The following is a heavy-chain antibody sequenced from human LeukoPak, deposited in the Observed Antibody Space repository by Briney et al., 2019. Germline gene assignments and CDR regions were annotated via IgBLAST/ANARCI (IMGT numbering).Heavy chain of an antibody. J-gene: IGHJ4*02. CDR2: MNPNSGNT. V-gene: IGHV1-8*01. CDR1: GYTFTSYD. CDR3: ARGHRIAVAGRGGGVGNY. D-gene: IGHD6-19*01. Sequence: ASVTVSCKASGYTFTSYDINWVRQATGQGPEWMGWMNPNSGNTGYAQKFQGRVTMTRNTSISTAYMELSSLRSEDTAVYYCARGHRIAVAGRGGGVGNYWGQGTLVTVSS.